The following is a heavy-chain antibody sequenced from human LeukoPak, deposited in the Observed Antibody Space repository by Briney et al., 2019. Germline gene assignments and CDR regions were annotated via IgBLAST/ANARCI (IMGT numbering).Heavy chain of an antibody. D-gene: IGHD3-22*01. V-gene: IGHV1-69*13. CDR1: GGTFSSYA. CDR2: IIPIFGTA. CDR3: ARDLSYYDSSGYSLYYFDY. Sequence: SVKVSCKASGGTFSSYAISWVRQAPGQGLEWMGGIIPIFGTANYARKFQGRVTITADESTSTAYMELSSLRSEDTAVYYCARDLSYYDSSGYSLYYFDYWGQGTLVTVSS. J-gene: IGHJ4*02.